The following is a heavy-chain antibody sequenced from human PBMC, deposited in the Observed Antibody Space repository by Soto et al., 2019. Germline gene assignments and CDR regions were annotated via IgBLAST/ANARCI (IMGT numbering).Heavy chain of an antibody. CDR3: ARDRIFGGLVPAAIDRNNWFDP. CDR1: GGTFSSYA. V-gene: IGHV1-69*13. CDR2: IIPIFGTA. D-gene: IGHD2-2*01. Sequence: GASVKVSCKASGGTFSSYAISWVRQAPGQGLEWMGGIIPIFGTANYAQKFQGRVTITADESTSTAYMELSSLRSEDTAVYYCARDRIFGGLVPAAIDRNNWFDPWGQGTLVTVSS. J-gene: IGHJ5*02.